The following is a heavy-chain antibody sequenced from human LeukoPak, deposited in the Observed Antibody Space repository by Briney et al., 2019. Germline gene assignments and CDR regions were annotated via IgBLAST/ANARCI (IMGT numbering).Heavy chain of an antibody. J-gene: IGHJ2*01. V-gene: IGHV4-39*07. CDR2: IYYSGST. CDR3: PRPTILAAARCYWYFDR. CDR1: GGSISSSSYY. D-gene: IGHD6-13*01. Sequence: SETLSLTCTVSGGSISSSSYYWCWIRQPPGQGLEWIGSIYYSGSTYSNPSPKSRVTISVETSKNQFSLQLSSVTAADTAVYYCPRPTILAAARCYWYFDRWGRGTLVTVSS.